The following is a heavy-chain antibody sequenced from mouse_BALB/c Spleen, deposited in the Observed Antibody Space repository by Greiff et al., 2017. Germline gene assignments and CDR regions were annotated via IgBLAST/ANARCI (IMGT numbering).Heavy chain of an antibody. D-gene: IGHD2-1*01. CDR2: IWGDGST. J-gene: IGHJ4*01. CDR3: ARDRGGYYGNSYAMDY. V-gene: IGHV2-6-7*01. CDR1: GFSLTGYG. Sequence: VQLKQSGPGLVAPSQSLSITCTVSGFSLTGYGVNWVRQPPGKGLEWLGMIWGDGSTDYNSALKSRLSISKDNSKSQVFLKMNSLQTDDTARYYCARDRGGYYGNSYAMDYWGQGTSVTVSS.